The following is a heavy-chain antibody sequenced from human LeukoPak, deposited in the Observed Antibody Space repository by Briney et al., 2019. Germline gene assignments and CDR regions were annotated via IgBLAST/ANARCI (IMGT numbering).Heavy chain of an antibody. CDR3: AGQQYYDSSGYF. CDR1: GFTFCSLE. V-gene: IGHV3-48*03. Sequence: PGGSLSFSGAGYGFTFCSLEMVRQRPGQGQGLEGVSYISSSGSSIRYADSVKGRFTISRDNAKNSLYLQMKSLRAEDTAVYFCAGQQYYDSSGYFWGQGTLVTVSS. J-gene: IGHJ4*02. D-gene: IGHD3-22*01. CDR2: ISSSGSSI.